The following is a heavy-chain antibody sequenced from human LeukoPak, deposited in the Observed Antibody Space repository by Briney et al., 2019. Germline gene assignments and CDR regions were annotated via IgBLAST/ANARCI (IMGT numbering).Heavy chain of an antibody. Sequence: GGSLRLSCVVSGFIFNNYDMSWVRQAPGKGLDWVSGISGSGGSTYYADSVKGRFTISRDNSKNTLYLQMNSLRVEDTAIYYCAKATVTMAATGDYWGQGTLVTVSS. CDR3: AKATVTMAATGDY. J-gene: IGHJ4*02. CDR1: GFIFNNYD. V-gene: IGHV3-23*01. D-gene: IGHD2-15*01. CDR2: ISGSGGST.